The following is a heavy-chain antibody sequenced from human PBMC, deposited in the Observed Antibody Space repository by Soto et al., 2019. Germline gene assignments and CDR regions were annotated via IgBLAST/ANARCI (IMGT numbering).Heavy chain of an antibody. J-gene: IGHJ6*03. CDR2: MNPNSGNT. Sequence: VASVKVSCKASGYTFTSYDINWVRQATGQGLEWMGWMNPNSGNTGYAQKFQGRVTMTRNTSISTAYMELSSLRSEDTAVYYCAREGVRYFDWLLQLAEDSDYYYYYMDVWGKGTTVTVSS. CDR3: AREGVRYFDWLLQLAEDSDYYYYYMDV. CDR1: GYTFTSYD. V-gene: IGHV1-8*01. D-gene: IGHD3-9*01.